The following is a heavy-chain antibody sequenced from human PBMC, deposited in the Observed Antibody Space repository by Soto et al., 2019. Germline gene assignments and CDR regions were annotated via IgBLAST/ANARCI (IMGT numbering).Heavy chain of an antibody. CDR3: ARGYCSGGSCYKWIDP. CDR1: GYTFTSYY. D-gene: IGHD2-15*01. CDR2: INPSGGST. J-gene: IGHJ5*02. Sequence: ASVKVSCKASGYTFTSYYMHWVREAPGQGLEWIGIINPSGGSTSYAQKFQGSVTMTRDTSTSTVYMELSSLRSDDTAVYYCARGYCSGGSCYKWIDPWGQGTLVTVSS. V-gene: IGHV1-46*03.